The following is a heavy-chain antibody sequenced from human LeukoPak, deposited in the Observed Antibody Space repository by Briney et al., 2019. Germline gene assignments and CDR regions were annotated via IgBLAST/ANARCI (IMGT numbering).Heavy chain of an antibody. V-gene: IGHV3-30-3*01. Sequence: GGSLRLSCAASGFTFSSYAMHWVRQAPGKGLEWVAVISNDGTYKNYADSVKGRFTISRDTSKSTLYLQMNSLRAEDTAVYYCGRVALDTSMIHYWGQGTLVTVSS. CDR1: GFTFSSYA. D-gene: IGHD5-18*01. CDR3: GRVALDTSMIHY. J-gene: IGHJ4*02. CDR2: ISNDGTYK.